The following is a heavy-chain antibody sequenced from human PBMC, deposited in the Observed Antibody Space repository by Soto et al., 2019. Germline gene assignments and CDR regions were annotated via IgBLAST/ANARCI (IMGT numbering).Heavy chain of an antibody. Sequence: SETLSLTCEVHSGSFSGYYWSWIRQPPGKGLEWIGYIYYSGSTNYNPSLKSRVTISVDTSKNQFSLKLSSVTAADTAVYYCARDNYYDSSGYLNWFDPWGQGTLVTVSS. V-gene: IGHV4-59*01. CDR3: ARDNYYDSSGYLNWFDP. CDR2: IYYSGST. J-gene: IGHJ5*02. CDR1: SGSFSGYY. D-gene: IGHD3-22*01.